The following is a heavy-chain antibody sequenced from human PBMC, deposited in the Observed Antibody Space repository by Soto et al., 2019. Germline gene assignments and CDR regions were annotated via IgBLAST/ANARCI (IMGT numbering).Heavy chain of an antibody. Sequence: XETLSLTCFFSVVSISSHYWTCIRHSPGEGLEWIGYIYSSGSTNYNPSLKSRVTMSADTSKNRISLKLSSVTAADTAVYYCARMFPRSSWYLPGVEPWGQGTLVTVSS. D-gene: IGHD6-13*01. J-gene: IGHJ5*02. CDR3: ARMFPRSSWYLPGVEP. CDR2: IYSSGST. V-gene: IGHV4-59*11. CDR1: VVSISSHY.